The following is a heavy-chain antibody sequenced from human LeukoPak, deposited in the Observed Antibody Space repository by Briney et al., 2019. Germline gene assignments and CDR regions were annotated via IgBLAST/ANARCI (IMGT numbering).Heavy chain of an antibody. V-gene: IGHV3-66*01. CDR3: AKSPRWFGESHFDY. CDR2: IYSGGST. J-gene: IGHJ4*02. Sequence: GGSLRLSCAASGFTVSSNYMSWVRQAPGKGLEWVSVIYSGGSTYYADSVKGRFTISRDNSKNTLYLQMNSLRAEDTAVYYCAKSPRWFGESHFDYWGQGTLVTVSS. D-gene: IGHD3-10*01. CDR1: GFTVSSNY.